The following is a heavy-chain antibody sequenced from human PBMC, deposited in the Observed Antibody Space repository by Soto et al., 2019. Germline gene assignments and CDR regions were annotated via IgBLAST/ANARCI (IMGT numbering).Heavy chain of an antibody. CDR2: IYYSGSI. V-gene: IGHV4-59*08. J-gene: IGHJ4*02. D-gene: IGHD2-21*02. CDR3: ARSIVVVTALDY. Sequence: SETLSLTCTVSGGSISSYYWSWIRQPPGKGLEWIGYIYYSGSINYNPSLKSRVTISVDTSKNQFSLKLSSVTAADTAVYYCARSIVVVTALDYWGQGTLVTVSS. CDR1: GGSISSYY.